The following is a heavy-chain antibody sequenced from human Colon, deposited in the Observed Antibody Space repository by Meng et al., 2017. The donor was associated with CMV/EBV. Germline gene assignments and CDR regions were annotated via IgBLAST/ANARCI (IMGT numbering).Heavy chain of an antibody. Sequence: SCASSGFTFRDHYMAWVRQAPGKGLEWVGRTRNKANSYTTEYAASVKGRFTVSRDELENSLYLQMNSLKTEDTAVYYCAREVGAFDYWGQGILVTVSS. CDR2: TRNKANSYTT. CDR1: GFTFRDHY. J-gene: IGHJ4*02. V-gene: IGHV3-72*01. CDR3: AREVGAFDY. D-gene: IGHD1-26*01.